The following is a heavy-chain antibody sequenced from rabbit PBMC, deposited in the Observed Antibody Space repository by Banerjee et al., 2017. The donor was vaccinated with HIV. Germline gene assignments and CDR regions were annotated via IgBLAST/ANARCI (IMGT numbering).Heavy chain of an antibody. J-gene: IGHJ4*01. CDR2: IGVGGGDI. CDR1: GFSFSSGYY. D-gene: IGHD6-1*01. Sequence: QSLEESGGDLVKPGASLTLTCTASGFSFSSGYYMCWVRQAPGKGLEWIACIGVGGGDIYYASWAKGRFTISKTSSTTVTLQMTSLTAADTATYFCARGYGGYFGYGYPPFNLWGPGTLVTVS. CDR3: ARGYGGYFGYGYPPFNL. V-gene: IGHV1S40*01.